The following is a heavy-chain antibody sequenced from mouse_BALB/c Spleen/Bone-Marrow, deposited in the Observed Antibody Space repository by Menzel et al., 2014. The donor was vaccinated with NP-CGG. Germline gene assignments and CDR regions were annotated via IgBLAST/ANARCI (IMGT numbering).Heavy chain of an antibody. CDR2: IYPGDGDT. Sequence: QVQLQQSGPELAKPGASVKISCKASGYAFSSSWMNWVKQRPGQGLEWIGRIYPGDGDTNYNGKFKGKATLTVDKSSSTAYMQLSSLASVDSAVYFCATTGTGAYWGQGTLVTVSA. CDR1: GYAFSSSW. CDR3: ATTGTGAY. D-gene: IGHD4-1*01. V-gene: IGHV1-82*01. J-gene: IGHJ3*01.